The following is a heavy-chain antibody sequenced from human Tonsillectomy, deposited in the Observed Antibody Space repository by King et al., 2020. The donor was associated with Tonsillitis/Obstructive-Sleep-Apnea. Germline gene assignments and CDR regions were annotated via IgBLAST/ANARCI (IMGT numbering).Heavy chain of an antibody. CDR1: GFTFNDYG. J-gene: IGHJ4*02. CDR2: INWTGGST. D-gene: IGHD3-3*01. CDR3: ARVNDFWSGYCFDY. Sequence: VQLVESGGGVVRPGGSLRLSCAASGFTFNDYGMSWVRQTPGKGLEWVSGINWTGGSTGYADSVKGRFTISRDNAKNSLYLQMNSLRAEDTALYHCARVNDFWSGYCFDYWGQGTLVTVSS. V-gene: IGHV3-20*01.